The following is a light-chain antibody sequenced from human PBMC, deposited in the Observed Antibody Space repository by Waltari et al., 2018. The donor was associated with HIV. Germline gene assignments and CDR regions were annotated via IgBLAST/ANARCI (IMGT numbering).Light chain of an antibody. CDR3: HSYDSSDQL. J-gene: IGLJ3*02. CDR1: SGSIASND. Sequence: FMLTQPHSVSASPGKTVTISCTRSSGSIASNDVRWYRQRPGSAPTTVIYENYQRPSGVPDRFSGSIDSSSNSASLTISGLKTEDEADYYCHSYDSSDQLFGGGTKLTVL. CDR2: ENY. V-gene: IGLV6-57*04.